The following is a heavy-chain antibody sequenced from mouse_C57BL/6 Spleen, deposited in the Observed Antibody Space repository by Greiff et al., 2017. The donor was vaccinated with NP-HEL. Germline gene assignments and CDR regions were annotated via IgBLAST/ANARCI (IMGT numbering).Heavy chain of an antibody. CDR1: GFTFSDYY. V-gene: IGHV5-12*01. Sequence: EVKLMESGGGLVQPGGSLKLSCAASGFTFSDYYMYWVRQTPEKRLEWVAYISNGGGSTYYPDTVKGRFTISRDNAKNTLYLQMSRLKSEDTAMYYCARHTGTYYFDYWGQGTTLTVSS. CDR2: ISNGGGST. J-gene: IGHJ2*01. D-gene: IGHD4-1*01. CDR3: ARHTGTYYFDY.